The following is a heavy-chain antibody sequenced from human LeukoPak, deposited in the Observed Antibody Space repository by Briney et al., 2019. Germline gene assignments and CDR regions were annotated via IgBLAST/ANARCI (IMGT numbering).Heavy chain of an antibody. CDR2: IYYSGST. V-gene: IGHV4-61*01. CDR3: ARAAAAARDAFDI. J-gene: IGHJ3*02. D-gene: IGHD6-13*01. Sequence: SETLSLTCTVSGGSVSSGSYYWSWIRQPPGKGLEWIGYIYYSGSTNYNPSLKSRVTISVDTSKNQFSLKLSSVTAADTAVYYCARAAAAARDAFDIWGQGTMVTVSS. CDR1: GGSVSSGSYY.